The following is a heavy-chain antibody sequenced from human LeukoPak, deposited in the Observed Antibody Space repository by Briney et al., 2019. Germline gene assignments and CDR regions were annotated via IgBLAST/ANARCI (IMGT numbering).Heavy chain of an antibody. Sequence: SGTLSLTCAVYGGSFSGYYWSWIRQPPGKGLEWIGEINHSGSTNYNPSLKSRVTISVDTSKNQFSLKLSSVTAADTAVYYCARVATTKWFGAGSLSGAVRSQVIPDYWGQGTLVTVSS. D-gene: IGHD3-10*01. V-gene: IGHV4-34*01. J-gene: IGHJ4*02. CDR3: ARVATTKWFGAGSLSGAVRSQVIPDY. CDR2: INHSGST. CDR1: GGSFSGYY.